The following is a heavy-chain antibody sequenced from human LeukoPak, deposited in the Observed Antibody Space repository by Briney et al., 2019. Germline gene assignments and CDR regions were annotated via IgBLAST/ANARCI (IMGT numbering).Heavy chain of an antibody. D-gene: IGHD3-22*01. J-gene: IGHJ4*02. V-gene: IGHV1-46*01. CDR1: GFTFTSYY. CDR2: INPSGGST. Sequence: ASVKVSCKASGFTFTSYYIHWVRQAPGQGLEWMGIINPSGGSTSYAQRFQGRVTMTEDTSTDTAYMELSSLRSEDTAVYYCASRGGYDSSGYYSIDYWGQGTLVTVSS. CDR3: ASRGGYDSSGYYSIDY.